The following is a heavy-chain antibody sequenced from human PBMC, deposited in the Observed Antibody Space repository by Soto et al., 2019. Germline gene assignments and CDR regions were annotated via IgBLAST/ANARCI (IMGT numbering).Heavy chain of an antibody. CDR3: ARDDIPGRAVAIYGMDV. Sequence: GGSLRLSCAASGFTFSPHAMHWVRQAPGKGLEWVAVIWYDGSNKYYADSVKGRFTISRDNSKNTMFLQMNSLRAEDTAVYYCARDDIPGRAVAIYGMDVWGQGTTVTVSS. V-gene: IGHV3-33*08. J-gene: IGHJ6*02. CDR1: GFTFSPHA. D-gene: IGHD6-19*01. CDR2: IWYDGSNK.